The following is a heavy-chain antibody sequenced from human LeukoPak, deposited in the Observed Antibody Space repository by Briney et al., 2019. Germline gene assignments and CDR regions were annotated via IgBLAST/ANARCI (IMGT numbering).Heavy chain of an antibody. CDR1: GFTFSSYW. CDR3: ARDPGYSYGYTFDY. J-gene: IGHJ4*02. CDR2: IKQDGSEK. Sequence: GGSLRLSCAAPGFTFSSYWMSWVRQAPGKGLEWVANIKQDGSEKYYVDSVKGRFTISRDNAKNSLYLQMNSLRAEDTAVYYCARDPGYSYGYTFDYWGQGTLVTVSS. V-gene: IGHV3-7*01. D-gene: IGHD5-18*01.